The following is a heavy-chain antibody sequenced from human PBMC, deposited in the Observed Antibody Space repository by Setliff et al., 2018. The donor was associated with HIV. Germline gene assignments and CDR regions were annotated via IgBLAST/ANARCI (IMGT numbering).Heavy chain of an antibody. D-gene: IGHD3-22*01. CDR2: INWNGGST. CDR3: ARDLDSSGRDD. Sequence: ASETLSLTCIASGGPISISGCCWGWIRQSPGKGLGWVSGINWNGGSTGYADSVKGRFTISRDNAKNSLYLQMNRLRAEDTALYCCARDLDSSGRDDWGKGTTVTVSS. CDR1: GGPISISGCC. J-gene: IGHJ6*04. V-gene: IGHV3-20*04.